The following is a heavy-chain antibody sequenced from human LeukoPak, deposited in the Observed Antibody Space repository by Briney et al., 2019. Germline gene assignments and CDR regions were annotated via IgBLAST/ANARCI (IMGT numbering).Heavy chain of an antibody. CDR1: GFTFSNYA. CDR3: AKTQGYYDG. CDR2: IYGSDDKT. Sequence: QPGGSLRLSCVASGFTFSNYAMSWVRQAAGKGLELVSGIYGSDDKTVYGDAVKGRFTISRDNSKNTLYLQMNSLRADDTAVYYCAKTQGYYDGWGQGALVTVSS. V-gene: IGHV3-23*01. D-gene: IGHD3-3*01. J-gene: IGHJ4*02.